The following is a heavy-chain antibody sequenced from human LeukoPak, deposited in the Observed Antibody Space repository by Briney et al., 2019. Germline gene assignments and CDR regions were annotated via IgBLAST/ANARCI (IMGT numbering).Heavy chain of an antibody. D-gene: IGHD3-3*01. CDR1: GGSISSGGYY. Sequence: SQTLSLTCTVSGGSISSGGYYWSWIRQHPGKGPEWIGYIYYSGSTYYNPSLKSRVTISVDTSKNQFSLKLSSVTAADTAVYYCVATSDYDFWSGYQNWFDPWGQGTLVTVSS. CDR3: VATSDYDFWSGYQNWFDP. CDR2: IYYSGST. V-gene: IGHV4-31*03. J-gene: IGHJ5*02.